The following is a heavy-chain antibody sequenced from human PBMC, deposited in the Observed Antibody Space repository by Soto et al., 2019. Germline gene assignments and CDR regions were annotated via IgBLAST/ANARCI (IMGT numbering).Heavy chain of an antibody. CDR2: ISGSGGST. CDR1: GFTFSSYA. CDR3: AKTRSRYDFWSGYSWFDP. V-gene: IGHV3-23*01. J-gene: IGHJ5*02. Sequence: PGGSLRLSCAASGFTFSSYAMSWVRQAPGKGLEWVSAISGSGGSTYYADSVKGRFTISRDNSKNTLYLQMNSLRAEDTAVFYCAKTRSRYDFWSGYSWFDPWGQGTLVTVSS. D-gene: IGHD3-3*01.